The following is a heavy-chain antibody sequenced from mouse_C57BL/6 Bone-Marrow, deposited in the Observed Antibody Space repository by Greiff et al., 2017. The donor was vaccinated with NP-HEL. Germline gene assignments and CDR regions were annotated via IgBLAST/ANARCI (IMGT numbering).Heavy chain of an antibody. CDR1: GYTFTSYW. Sequence: QVQLQQSGAELVKPGASVKLSCKASGYTFTSYWMQWVNQRPGQGLEWIGEIDPSDSYTNYNQKFKGKATLTVDPSSSTAYMQLSSLTSEDSEVYYCARESFITTVVAPYRYFDVWGTGTTVTVSS. V-gene: IGHV1-50*01. J-gene: IGHJ1*03. CDR3: ARESFITTVVAPYRYFDV. D-gene: IGHD1-1*01. CDR2: IDPSDSYT.